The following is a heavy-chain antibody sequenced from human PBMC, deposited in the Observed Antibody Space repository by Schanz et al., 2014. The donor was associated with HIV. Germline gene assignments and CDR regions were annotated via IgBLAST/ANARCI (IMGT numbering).Heavy chain of an antibody. CDR1: GFTFSTYA. CDR3: ARGLGY. Sequence: EVQLLESGGGLVQPGGSLRLSCAASGFTFSTYAMSWVRQAPGKGLEWVSIIHSGGSTYYADSVKGRFTISRDSSKNTLFLQMNSLRAEDTAVYYCARGLGYWGQGTLVTVSS. J-gene: IGHJ4*02. CDR2: IHSGGST. V-gene: IGHV3-23*01.